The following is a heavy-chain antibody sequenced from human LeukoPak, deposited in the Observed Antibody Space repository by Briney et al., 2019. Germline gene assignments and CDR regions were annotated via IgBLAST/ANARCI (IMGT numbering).Heavy chain of an antibody. CDR3: VRDPRTVGTTLPDF. D-gene: IGHD1-26*01. V-gene: IGHV1-18*01. J-gene: IGHJ4*02. CDR2: ITVYNGGT. CDR1: GYTFTSDG. Sequence: ASVKVSCKASGYTFTSDGFSRVRQAPGQGLEWLGWITVYNGGTDYAQKLQGRVTMTADKFTKTAYMELRSLRDEDTAVYYCVRDPRTVGTTLPDFWGQGTLVIVSS.